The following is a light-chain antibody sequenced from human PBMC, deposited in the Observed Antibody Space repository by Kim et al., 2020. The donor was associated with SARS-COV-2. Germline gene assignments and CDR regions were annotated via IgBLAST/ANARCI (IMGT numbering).Light chain of an antibody. V-gene: IGKV4-1*01. Sequence: TISCKSSQSVLSSTNNKNYLAWYQQKPGQPPKLLIYWASTRESGVPDRFSGSGSGTDFTLTISSLQAEDVAVYYCQQYYSTPPITFGQGTRLEIK. CDR2: WAS. CDR1: QSVLSSTNNKNY. J-gene: IGKJ5*01. CDR3: QQYYSTPPIT.